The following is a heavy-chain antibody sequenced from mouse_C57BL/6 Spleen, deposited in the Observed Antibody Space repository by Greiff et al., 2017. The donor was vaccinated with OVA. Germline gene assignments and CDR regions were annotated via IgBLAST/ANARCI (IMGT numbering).Heavy chain of an antibody. CDR1: GFSLTSYG. J-gene: IGHJ2*01. Sequence: VHLVESGPGLVQPSQSLSITCTVSGFSLTSYGVHWVRQSPGKGLEWLGVIWRGGSTDYNAAFMSRLSITKDNSKSQVFFKMNSLQADDTAIYYCAKNYYDYDEAYYFDYWGQGTTLTVSS. V-gene: IGHV2-5*01. D-gene: IGHD2-4*01. CDR2: IWRGGST. CDR3: AKNYYDYDEAYYFDY.